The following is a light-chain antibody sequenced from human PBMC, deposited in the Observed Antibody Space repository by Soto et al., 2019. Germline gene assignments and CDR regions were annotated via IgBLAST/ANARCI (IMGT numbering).Light chain of an antibody. Sequence: IQLTQSPSSLSASVGDRVTITCRASQGISSYLALYQQKPGKAPKLLIYAASTLQSGVPSRFSGSGSGTDFTLTISSLQPEDCATYYCQQLNSYPLTVGGGTKVEIK. CDR1: QGISSY. CDR3: QQLNSYPLT. CDR2: AAS. V-gene: IGKV1-9*01. J-gene: IGKJ4*01.